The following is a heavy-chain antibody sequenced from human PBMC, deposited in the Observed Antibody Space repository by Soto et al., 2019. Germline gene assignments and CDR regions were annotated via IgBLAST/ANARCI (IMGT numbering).Heavy chain of an antibody. Sequence: GGSLRLSCAASGFTFSSYAMHWVRQAPGKGLEWVAVISYDGSNKYYADSVKGRFTISRDNAKNTLYLQMNSLRTEDTAVYYCTGINSGYSRYRSQGTLVTVSS. V-gene: IGHV3-30-3*01. D-gene: IGHD3-22*01. CDR3: TGINSGYSRY. CDR1: GFTFSSYA. J-gene: IGHJ4*02. CDR2: ISYDGSNK.